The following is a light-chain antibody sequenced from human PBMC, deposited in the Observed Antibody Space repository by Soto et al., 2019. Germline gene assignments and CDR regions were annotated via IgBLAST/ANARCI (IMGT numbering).Light chain of an antibody. CDR2: GAS. CDR1: QNLISDY. V-gene: IGKV3-20*01. CDR3: QRYGRSPTWT. Sequence: EIVWTQSPGTLSFSPGERATLSCRASQNLISDYLAWYQQKPGQPPRLLIYGASLRDTGIPDRFSGSGSGTDFTLNISTVEPEDSAVYYCQRYGRSPTWTFGQGTKVEIK. J-gene: IGKJ1*01.